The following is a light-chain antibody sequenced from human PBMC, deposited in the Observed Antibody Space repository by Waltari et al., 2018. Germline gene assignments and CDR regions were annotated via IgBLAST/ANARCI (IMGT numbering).Light chain of an antibody. CDR3: ETWDSTPVV. Sequence: QPVLTQSSSASASLGSSVKLTCTLSSGHSSYIIAWHQQQPGKAPRYLMKLEGSGSYNKGSGVPDRFSGSSSGADRYLTISNLQSEDEADYYCETWDSTPVVFGGGTKLTVL. V-gene: IGLV4-60*03. CDR2: LEGSGSY. J-gene: IGLJ2*01. CDR1: SGHSSYI.